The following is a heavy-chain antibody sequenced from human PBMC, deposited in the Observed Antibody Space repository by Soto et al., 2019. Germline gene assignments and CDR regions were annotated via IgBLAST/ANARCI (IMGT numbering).Heavy chain of an antibody. Sequence: SETLSLTCAVSGGSISSSNWWSWVRQPPGKGLEWIGEIYHSGSTNYNPSLKSRVTISVDKSKNQFSLKLSSVTAADTAVYYCARLTDYSNYAPNWLDPWGQGTLVTVYS. J-gene: IGHJ5*02. CDR1: GGSISSSNW. D-gene: IGHD4-4*01. V-gene: IGHV4-4*02. CDR3: ARLTDYSNYAPNWLDP. CDR2: IYHSGST.